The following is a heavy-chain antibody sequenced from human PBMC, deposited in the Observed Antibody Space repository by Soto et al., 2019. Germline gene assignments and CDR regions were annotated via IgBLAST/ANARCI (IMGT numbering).Heavy chain of an antibody. J-gene: IGHJ6*02. CDR3: ARGRTTVVYYYGMDV. Sequence: PSETLSITCAVYGGSFSGYYWSWIRQPPGKGLEWIGEINHSGSTNYNPSLKSRVTISVDTSKNQFSLKLSSVTAADTAVYYCARGRTTVVYYYGMDVWGQGTTVTVSS. V-gene: IGHV4-34*01. CDR2: INHSGST. CDR1: GGSFSGYY. D-gene: IGHD4-17*01.